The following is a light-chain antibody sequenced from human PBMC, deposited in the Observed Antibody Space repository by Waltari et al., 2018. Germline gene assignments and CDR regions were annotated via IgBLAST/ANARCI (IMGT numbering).Light chain of an antibody. CDR2: WAS. J-gene: IGKJ4*01. V-gene: IGKV4-1*01. CDR1: QSLFYTSNNKDY. Sequence: IVMTQFPDSLAVSLGETATINCRSSQSLFYTSNNKDYLGWYQQKPGLPPKLLIYWASTRESGVPDRFSGSGSVTDFTLTISGLEPEDFAVYQCHQYGSSPHTFGGGTKVEIE. CDR3: HQYGSSPHT.